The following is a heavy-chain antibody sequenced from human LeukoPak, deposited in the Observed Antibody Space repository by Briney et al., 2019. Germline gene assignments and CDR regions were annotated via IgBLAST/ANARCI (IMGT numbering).Heavy chain of an antibody. D-gene: IGHD5-18*01. CDR3: ARDNAHTGRDSGGRGYSSGGWFDP. CDR2: INPNSGGT. J-gene: IGHJ5*02. Sequence: ASVKVSCKASGYTFTGYYMHWVRQAPGQGLEWMGWINPNSGGTNYAQKFQGRVTMTRDTSISTAYMELSRLRSEDTAVYYCARDNAHTGRDSGGRGYSSGGWFDPWGQGTLVTVSS. CDR1: GYTFTGYY. V-gene: IGHV1-2*02.